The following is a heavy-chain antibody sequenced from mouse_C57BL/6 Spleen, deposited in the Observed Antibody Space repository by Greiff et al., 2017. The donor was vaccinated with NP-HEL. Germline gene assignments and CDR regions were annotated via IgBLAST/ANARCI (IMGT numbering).Heavy chain of an antibody. CDR2: IWSGGST. J-gene: IGHJ3*01. Sequence: QVQLKESGPGLVQPSQSLSITCTVSGFSLTSYGVHWVRQSPGKGLEWLGVIWSGGSTDYNAAFISRLSISKDNSKSQVFFKMNSLQADDTAIYYCARGGIYYGTFAYWGQGTLVTVSA. D-gene: IGHD2-1*01. CDR1: GFSLTSYG. CDR3: ARGGIYYGTFAY. V-gene: IGHV2-2*01.